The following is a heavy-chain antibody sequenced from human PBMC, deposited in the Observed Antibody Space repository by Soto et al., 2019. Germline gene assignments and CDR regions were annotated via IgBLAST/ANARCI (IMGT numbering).Heavy chain of an antibody. Sequence: QVQLVESGGGLVKPGGSLRLSCTASGFTFTDHYMTWIRQAPGKGLEXXXXXXSGGSNIYYADSVRVRFTISRDNXXXXXXXXXXXXXXXXXXXXXCARDIRGANWGQGTLVIVSS. V-gene: IGHV3-11*01. D-gene: IGHD3-10*01. CDR2: XXSGGSNI. CDR1: GFTFTDHY. CDR3: ARDIRGAN. J-gene: IGHJ4*02.